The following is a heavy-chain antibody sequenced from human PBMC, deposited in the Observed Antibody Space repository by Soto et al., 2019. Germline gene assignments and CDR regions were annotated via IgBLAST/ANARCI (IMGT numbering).Heavy chain of an antibody. CDR3: ARVCSSGLPGFDY. CDR1: GGSISSGGYS. CDR2: IYHSGST. D-gene: IGHD3-22*01. J-gene: IGHJ4*02. Sequence: QLQLQESGSGLVKPSQTLSLTCAVSGGSISSGGYSWSWIRQPPGKGLEWIGYIYHSGSTYYNPSLKSGVTISVDRSKNQFSLKLSSVTAADTAVYYCARVCSSGLPGFDYWGQGTLVTVSS. V-gene: IGHV4-30-2*01.